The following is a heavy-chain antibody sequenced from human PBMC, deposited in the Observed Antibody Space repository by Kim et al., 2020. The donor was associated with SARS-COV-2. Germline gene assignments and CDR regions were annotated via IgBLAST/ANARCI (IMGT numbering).Heavy chain of an antibody. CDR3: ARGPYCRSMSCPYWFDP. CDR1: GYTFTSYD. J-gene: IGHJ5*02. V-gene: IGHV1-8*01. CDR2: MNPNSGNT. Sequence: ASVKVSCKASGYTFTSYDVNWVRQATGQGLEWMGWMNPNSGNTGYAQKFQGRVTMTSNISISTAYMELSSLRSEDTAVYYCARGPYCRSMSCPYWFDPWGQGTLVTFSS. D-gene: IGHD2-2*01.